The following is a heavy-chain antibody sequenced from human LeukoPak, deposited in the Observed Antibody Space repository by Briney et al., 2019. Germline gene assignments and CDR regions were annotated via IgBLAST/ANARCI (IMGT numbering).Heavy chain of an antibody. CDR1: GGTFTSYA. CDR2: IIPIFDTA. D-gene: IGHD3-22*01. V-gene: IGHV1-69*13. Sequence: ASVKLSCKASGGTFTSYAISWVRQAPGQGLEWLGGIIPIFDTANYAQKFQGRVTITADESTSTAYMELSSLRSEDTAVYYCARVVQVWRTYYYDSSGYYFDYWGQGTLVTVSS. CDR3: ARVVQVWRTYYYDSSGYYFDY. J-gene: IGHJ4*02.